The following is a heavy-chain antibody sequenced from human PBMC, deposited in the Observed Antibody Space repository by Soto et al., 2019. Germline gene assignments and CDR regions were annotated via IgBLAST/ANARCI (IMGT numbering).Heavy chain of an antibody. V-gene: IGHV3-13*05. CDR2: ISAAGDP. CDR1: GFTFRNYD. Sequence: VQLVESGGGLVQPGGSLRLSCEASGFTFRNYDMHWVRQGTGKGLEWVSGISAAGDPDYADSVEGRFTISRENAQNSFFLQMNSLRVGDTAVHYCARTDRDFYGLDVWGQGTTVIVSS. CDR3: ARTDRDFYGLDV. J-gene: IGHJ6*02.